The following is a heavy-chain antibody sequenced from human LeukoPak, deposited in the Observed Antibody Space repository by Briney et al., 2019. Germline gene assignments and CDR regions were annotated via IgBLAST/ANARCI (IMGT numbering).Heavy chain of an antibody. CDR2: IGTAGDT. CDR1: GFTFSSYD. CDR3: ARGGTGSNDRGDWFDP. J-gene: IGHJ5*02. Sequence: GGSLRLSCAASGFTFSSYDMHWVRQATGKGLEWVSAIGTAGDTYYPGSVKGRFTISRENAKNTLYLQMNSLRAGDTAVYYCARGGTGSNDRGDWFDPWGQGTLVTVSS. D-gene: IGHD1-1*01. V-gene: IGHV3-13*01.